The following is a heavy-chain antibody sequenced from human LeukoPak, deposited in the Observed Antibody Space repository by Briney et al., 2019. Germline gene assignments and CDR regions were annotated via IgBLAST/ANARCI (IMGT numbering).Heavy chain of an antibody. V-gene: IGHV1-2*02. CDR1: GYTFTGYH. CDR2: INPNSGFT. CDR3: ARDGGNWYVGY. D-gene: IGHD1-1*01. J-gene: IGHJ4*02. Sequence: ASVKVSCKTSGYTFTGYHLHWVRQAPGQGLEWMGSINPNSGFTNYAQRFQGRVTMTRDTSISTVYMELSRLTSDDTAVYSCARDGGNWYVGYWGQGTLVTVSS.